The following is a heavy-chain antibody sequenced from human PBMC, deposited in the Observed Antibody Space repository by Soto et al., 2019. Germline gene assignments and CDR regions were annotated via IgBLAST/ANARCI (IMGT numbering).Heavy chain of an antibody. CDR3: TTDLWRIAVVVGSTGYFNP. Sequence: GGSLRLSCAASGFTFSDAWMSWVRQAPGKGLDWVGRIKSKSDGGTTEYAAPVRGRFTISRDDSKNTLYLQMNSLKTEDTAVYYCTTDLWRIAVVVGSTGYFNPWGQGTPVTSPQ. CDR2: IKSKSDGGTT. V-gene: IGHV3-15*01. CDR1: GFTFSDAW. D-gene: IGHD2-15*01. J-gene: IGHJ5*02.